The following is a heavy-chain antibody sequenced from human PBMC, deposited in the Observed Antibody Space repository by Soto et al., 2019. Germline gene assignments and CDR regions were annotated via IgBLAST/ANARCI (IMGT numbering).Heavy chain of an antibody. D-gene: IGHD3-16*01. J-gene: IGHJ4*02. Sequence: EVQLLESGGGLVQPGGSLRLSCAVSGFTFSSFAMSWVRQAPGKGLEWVSVISSSGGTTYYADSVKGRFTISRDNSKNQLYLQMNSLRAEDTAVYYCARDYSYACDYWGQGTLVTVSS. CDR3: ARDYSYACDY. CDR2: ISSSGGTT. CDR1: GFTFSSFA. V-gene: IGHV3-23*01.